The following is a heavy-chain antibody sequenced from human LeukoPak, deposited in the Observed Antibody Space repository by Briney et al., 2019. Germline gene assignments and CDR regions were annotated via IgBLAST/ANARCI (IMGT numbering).Heavy chain of an antibody. Sequence: SETLSLTCTVPSGSISSYDYYWTWIRQHPGKGLEWIGYIYHSGTTYYNPSLKSRVTISVDTSENQFSLKLTAVTAADSAMYYCARYSGNYRFFDYWGPGTLVTVSS. V-gene: IGHV4-31*03. D-gene: IGHD1-26*01. J-gene: IGHJ4*02. CDR1: SGSISSYDYY. CDR2: IYHSGTT. CDR3: ARYSGNYRFFDY.